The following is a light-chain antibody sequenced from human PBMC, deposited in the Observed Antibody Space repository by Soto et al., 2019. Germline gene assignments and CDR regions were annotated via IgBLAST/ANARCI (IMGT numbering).Light chain of an antibody. CDR3: QQYYSTPWT. Sequence: EIVLTQSPGTLSLSPGERATLSCRASQSVSYYLAWYQQKPGQAPRLLIYDASSRATGVPDRFSGSGSGTDFTLTISSLQAEDVAVYYCQQYYSTPWTFGQGTKVGIK. J-gene: IGKJ1*01. CDR1: QSVSYY. CDR2: DAS. V-gene: IGKV3-11*01.